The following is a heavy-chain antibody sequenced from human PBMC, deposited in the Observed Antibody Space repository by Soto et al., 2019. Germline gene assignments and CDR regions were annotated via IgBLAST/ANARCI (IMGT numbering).Heavy chain of an antibody. CDR1: GFNFRTTA. CDR3: PSDRYYYDSSDYYFLNL. CDR2: IVVGSGNT. D-gene: IGHD3-22*01. Sequence: SVKVSCKASGFNFRTTAVQWVRQARGQRLEWIGWIVVGSGNTNYAQKFQERVTITRDMSTSTACMDVSSLRSEDTSVYYCPSDRYYYDSSDYYFLNLWGQGTLVIVS. J-gene: IGHJ4*02. V-gene: IGHV1-58*01.